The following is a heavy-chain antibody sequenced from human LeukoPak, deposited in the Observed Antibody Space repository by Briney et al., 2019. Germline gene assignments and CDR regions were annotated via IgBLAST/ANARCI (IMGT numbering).Heavy chain of an antibody. D-gene: IGHD1-1*01. V-gene: IGHV5-51*01. J-gene: IGHJ4*02. CDR3: ARHRGYNWNDRWDDY. Sequence: GESLRISSKGSVYSFTSYWIGWVRQMPGKDLECRWIIYPGQSGTRYSPSFPGQVTISADKSISTAYLQWSSLKASDTAMYYCARHRGYNWNDRWDDYWGQGTLVTVSS. CDR2: IYPGQSGT. CDR1: VYSFTSYW.